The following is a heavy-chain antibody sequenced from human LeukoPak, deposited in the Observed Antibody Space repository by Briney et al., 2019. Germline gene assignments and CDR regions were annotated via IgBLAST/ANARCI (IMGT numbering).Heavy chain of an antibody. CDR3: ARDYEWELLRDAFDI. CDR2: INPNSGGT. Sequence: PKASVKVSCKASGYTFTGYYMHWVRQAPGQGLEWMGWINPNSGGTNYAQKFQGRVTMTRDTSISTAYMELSRLRSDDTAVYYCARDYEWELLRDAFDIWGQGTMVTVSS. CDR1: GYTFTGYY. D-gene: IGHD1-26*01. J-gene: IGHJ3*02. V-gene: IGHV1-2*02.